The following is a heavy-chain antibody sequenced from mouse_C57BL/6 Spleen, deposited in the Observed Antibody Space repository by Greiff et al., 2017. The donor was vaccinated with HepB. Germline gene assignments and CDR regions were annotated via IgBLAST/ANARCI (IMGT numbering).Heavy chain of an antibody. Sequence: EVQLVESGGGLVKPGGSLKLSCAASGFTFSSYAMSWVRQTPEKRLEWVATISDGGSYTYYPDNVKGRFTISRDNAKNNLYLQMSHLKSEDTAMYYCARGVGPRVTTGTWFAYWGQGTLVTVSA. CDR2: ISDGGSYT. D-gene: IGHD2-2*01. CDR3: ARGVGPRVTTGTWFAY. J-gene: IGHJ3*01. V-gene: IGHV5-4*01. CDR1: GFTFSSYA.